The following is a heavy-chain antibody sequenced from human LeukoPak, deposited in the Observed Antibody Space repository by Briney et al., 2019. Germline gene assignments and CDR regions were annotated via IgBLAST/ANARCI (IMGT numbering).Heavy chain of an antibody. Sequence: GGSLRLSCAASGFTFSSYAMHWVRQAPGKGLEWVAVISYDGSNKYYADSVKGRFTISRDNSKNTLYLQMNSLRAEDTAVYYCARGVETGTTEEAFDIWGQGTMVTVSS. CDR2: ISYDGSNK. V-gene: IGHV3-30-3*01. J-gene: IGHJ3*02. D-gene: IGHD1-1*01. CDR3: ARGVETGTTEEAFDI. CDR1: GFTFSSYA.